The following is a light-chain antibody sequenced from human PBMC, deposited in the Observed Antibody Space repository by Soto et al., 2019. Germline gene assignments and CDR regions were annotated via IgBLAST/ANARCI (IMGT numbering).Light chain of an antibody. CDR1: QSLLNSDGYNC. J-gene: IGKJ2*01. CDR3: VEALQTLT. Sequence: DIVMTQSPLSLPVTPGEAASISCRSSQSLLNSDGYNCLEWYLQRQGQSQQLLIYLGSNRASGVPERISGSGSGTNFTLKISRVGAEDVGVYYCVEALQTLTFGQGTKLEIK. V-gene: IGKV2-28*01. CDR2: LGS.